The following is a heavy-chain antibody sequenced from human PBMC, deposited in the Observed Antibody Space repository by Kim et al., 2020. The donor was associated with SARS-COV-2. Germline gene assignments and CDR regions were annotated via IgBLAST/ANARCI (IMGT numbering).Heavy chain of an antibody. J-gene: IGHJ4*02. CDR3: ARVGGAQNSGSYGSDY. D-gene: IGHD3-10*01. Sequence: SVKGRFTISRDNSKNTLYLQMNSLRAEDTAVYYCARVGGAQNSGSYGSDYWGQGTLVTVSS. V-gene: IGHV3-30*01.